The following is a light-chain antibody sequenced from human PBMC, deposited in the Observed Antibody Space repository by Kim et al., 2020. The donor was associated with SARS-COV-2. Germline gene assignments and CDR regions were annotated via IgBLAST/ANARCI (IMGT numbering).Light chain of an antibody. CDR1: QAISNY. V-gene: IGKV1-27*01. Sequence: ASIGDRVTITCRASQAISNYLAWYQQKPGKVPRLLIFATSTLQSGVPSRFSGSGSGTDFTLTISTLQPEDVATYYCQKYDNVPLTFGGGTKVDIK. J-gene: IGKJ4*01. CDR2: ATS. CDR3: QKYDNVPLT.